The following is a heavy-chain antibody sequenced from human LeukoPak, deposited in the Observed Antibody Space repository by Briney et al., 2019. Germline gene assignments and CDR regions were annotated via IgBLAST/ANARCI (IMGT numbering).Heavy chain of an antibody. CDR2: INHSGST. D-gene: IGHD3-10*02. V-gene: IGHV4-34*01. Sequence: SETLSLTCAVYGGSFSGYYWSWIRQPPGKGLEWIGEINHSGSTNYNSSLKSRVTISVDTSKNQFSLKLSSVTAADTAVYYCARLLSSWKSGALYFDYWGQGTLVTVSS. CDR3: ARLLSSWKSGALYFDY. J-gene: IGHJ4*02. CDR1: GGSFSGYY.